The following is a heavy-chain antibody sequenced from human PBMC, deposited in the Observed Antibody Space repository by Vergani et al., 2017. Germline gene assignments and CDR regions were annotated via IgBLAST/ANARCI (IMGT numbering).Heavy chain of an antibody. CDR2: ISAYNGNT. J-gene: IGHJ6*02. V-gene: IGHV1-18*01. D-gene: IGHD5-24*01. CDR1: GYTFTSYG. Sequence: QVQLVQSGAEVKKPGASVKVSCKASGYTFTSYGISWVRQAPGQGLEWMGWISAYNGNTNYAQKFQGRVTITADESTSTAYMELSSLRSEDTAVYYCARIGGRATTRYYYYGMDVWGQGTTVTVSS. CDR3: ARIGGRATTRYYYYGMDV.